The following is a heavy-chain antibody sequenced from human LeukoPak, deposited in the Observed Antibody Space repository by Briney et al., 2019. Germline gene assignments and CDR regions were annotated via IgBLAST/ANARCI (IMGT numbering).Heavy chain of an antibody. CDR2: LNHSGST. CDR3: AREGPPRYLAPAPFDY. D-gene: IGHD2-2*02. V-gene: IGHV4-34*01. CDR1: Y. J-gene: IGHJ4*02. Sequence: YWSWIRQPPGKGLEWIGELNHSGSTNYNPSLKSRVTISVDTSKNHFSLKLSSVTAADTAVYYCAREGPPRYLAPAPFDYWGQGTLVTVSS.